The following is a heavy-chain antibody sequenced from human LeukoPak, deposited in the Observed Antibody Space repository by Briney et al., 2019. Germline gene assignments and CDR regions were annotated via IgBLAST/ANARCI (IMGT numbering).Heavy chain of an antibody. D-gene: IGHD6-13*01. J-gene: IGHJ4*02. CDR3: ARGTIAAAGYYYFDY. CDR1: GFTFTSYE. Sequence: PGGSLRLSCAASGFTFTSYEMNWVRQAPGKGLEWVSYITISGSTIYYADSVKGRFTISRDNAKNSLYLQMNSLRAEDTAVYYCARGTIAAAGYYYFDYWGQGTQVTVSS. V-gene: IGHV3-48*03. CDR2: ITISGSTI.